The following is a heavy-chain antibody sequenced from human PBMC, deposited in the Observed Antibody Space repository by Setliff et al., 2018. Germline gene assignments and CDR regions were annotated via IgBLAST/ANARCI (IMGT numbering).Heavy chain of an antibody. Sequence: SETLSLTCRVSGGSISSGNYYWGLIRQPPGKGLEWVATIYYSGSTYSNPSLKSRLIISVDAPDNQFSVKLSSVTAADTAVYYCAREGFYCTNGVCYRPFDYWGQGTLVTVSS. CDR3: AREGFYCTNGVCYRPFDY. CDR2: IYYSGST. D-gene: IGHD2-8*01. J-gene: IGHJ4*02. V-gene: IGHV4-39*02. CDR1: GGSISSGNYY.